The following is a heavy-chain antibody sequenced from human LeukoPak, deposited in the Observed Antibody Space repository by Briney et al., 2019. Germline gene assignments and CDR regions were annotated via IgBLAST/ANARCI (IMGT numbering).Heavy chain of an antibody. D-gene: IGHD3-16*02. V-gene: IGHV6-1*01. CDR3: ARSFDYVWGSYRLMLNAFDI. J-gene: IGHJ3*02. CDR1: GDSVSNNSAA. Sequence: SQTLSLTCAISGDSVSNNSAAWNWIRQSPSRGLEWLGRTYYRSKWFNDYAVSVNSRITINPDTSKNQFSLQLNSVTPEDTAVYYCARSFDYVWGSYRLMLNAFDIWGQGTMVTDSS. CDR2: TYYRSKWFN.